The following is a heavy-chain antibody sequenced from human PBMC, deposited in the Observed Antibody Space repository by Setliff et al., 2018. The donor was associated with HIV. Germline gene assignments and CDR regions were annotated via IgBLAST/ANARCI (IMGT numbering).Heavy chain of an antibody. CDR1: DSGTYY. Sequence: SETLSLTCTVSDSGTYYWSWIRQPAGKGLEWIGRVSSRGDTNYNPSLKSRVTMSVDTSKNQFSLNLSSVTAADTAVYYCARYSPRGYTLTGPYWGQGTLVTVSS. V-gene: IGHV4-4*07. CDR3: ARYSPRGYTLTGPY. D-gene: IGHD6-25*01. CDR2: VSSRGDT. J-gene: IGHJ4*02.